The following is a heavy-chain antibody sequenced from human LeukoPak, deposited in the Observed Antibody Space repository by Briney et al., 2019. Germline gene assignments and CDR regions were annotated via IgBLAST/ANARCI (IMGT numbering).Heavy chain of an antibody. J-gene: IGHJ5*02. Sequence: PSDTLSLTYVVSGSSISGGHYWGWIRQSPGEGLEWIAITHRSVGTSYRLSFRGRVTISLEPSKNQFSLKLTSVTAADTAIYYCAKDPVSGPSTWGQGTLVTVSS. CDR2: THRSVGT. CDR1: GSSISGGHY. CDR3: AKDPVSGPST. V-gene: IGHV4-38-2*02. D-gene: IGHD6-19*01.